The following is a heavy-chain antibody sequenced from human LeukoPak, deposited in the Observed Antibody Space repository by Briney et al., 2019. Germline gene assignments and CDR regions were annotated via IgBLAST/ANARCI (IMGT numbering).Heavy chain of an antibody. Sequence: SSETLSLTCTVSGGSISSYYWSWIRQPAGKGLEWIGRIYTSGSTNYNPSLKSRVTMSVDTSKNQFSLKLSSVTAADTAVYYCAREYSSSWYWGNSAFDIWGQGTMVTVSS. CDR1: GGSISSYY. CDR3: AREYSSSWYWGNSAFDI. V-gene: IGHV4-4*07. D-gene: IGHD6-13*01. CDR2: IYTSGST. J-gene: IGHJ3*02.